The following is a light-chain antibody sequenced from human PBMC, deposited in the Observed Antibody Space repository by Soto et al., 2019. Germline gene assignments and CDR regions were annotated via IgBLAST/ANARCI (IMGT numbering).Light chain of an antibody. CDR2: GNK. J-gene: IGLJ2*01. CDR3: QSYDSTLSGSG. CDR1: SANTGAVYD. Sequence: QSVLTQPPSESGCPGQSVMISWAWGSANTGAVYDVNGYRQLPGTAPKLLIYGNKNRPSGVPDRFSGSKSGTSASLAITGLQAEDEADYYCQSYDSTLSGSGFGGGTKVTVL. V-gene: IGLV1-40*01.